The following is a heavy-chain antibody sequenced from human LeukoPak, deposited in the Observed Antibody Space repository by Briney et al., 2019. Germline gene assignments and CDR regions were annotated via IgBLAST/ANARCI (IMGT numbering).Heavy chain of an antibody. CDR1: GYSFTSYW. Sequence: GESPKISCKGSGYSFTSYWIGWVRQMPGKGLEWMGIIYPGDSDTRYSPSFQGQVTISADKSISTAYLQWSSLKASDTAMYYCARHGLGYCSSTSCSDYYYYGMDVWGQGTTVTVSS. CDR2: IYPGDSDT. J-gene: IGHJ6*02. CDR3: ARHGLGYCSSTSCSDYYYYGMDV. D-gene: IGHD2-2*01. V-gene: IGHV5-51*01.